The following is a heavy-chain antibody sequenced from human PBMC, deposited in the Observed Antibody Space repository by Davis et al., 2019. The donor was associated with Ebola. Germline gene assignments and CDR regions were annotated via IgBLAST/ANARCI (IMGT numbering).Heavy chain of an antibody. D-gene: IGHD3-10*01. Sequence: SETLSLTCAVSGGSISSGGYSWSWIRQPPGKGLEWIGYIYHSGSTYYNPSLKSRVTISVDRSKNQFSLKLSSVTAADTAVYYCARESKVLLFAGWGQGTMVTVSS. V-gene: IGHV4-30-2*01. CDR2: IYHSGST. CDR1: GGSISSGGYS. CDR3: ARESKVLLFAG. J-gene: IGHJ3*01.